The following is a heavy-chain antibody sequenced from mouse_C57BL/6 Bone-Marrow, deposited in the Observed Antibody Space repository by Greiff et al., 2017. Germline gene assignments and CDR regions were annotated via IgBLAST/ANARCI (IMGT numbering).Heavy chain of an antibody. CDR2: ISNGGGST. Sequence: EVKLVESGGGLVQPGGSLKLSCAASGFTFSDYYMYWVRQTPEKRLEWVAYISNGGGSTYYPDTVKGRFTISRDNAKNTVYLQMSRLKSEDTAMYYCARRGDFDVWGTGTTVTVSS. CDR3: ARRGDFDV. V-gene: IGHV5-12*01. J-gene: IGHJ1*03. CDR1: GFTFSDYY.